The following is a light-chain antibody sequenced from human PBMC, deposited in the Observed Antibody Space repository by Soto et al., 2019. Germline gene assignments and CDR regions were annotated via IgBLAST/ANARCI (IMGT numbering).Light chain of an antibody. CDR2: DTS. Sequence: EVVMRQTPATLSVSPGEGPTLCCRASQRIGHTFACYQHKPGQTPSLLIYDTSTRATGVPTRFSGGRSGAEINLTIKSLQSEDFSVYYCQPYNNWPLTFGGGTKV. V-gene: IGKV3-15*01. CDR3: QPYNNWPLT. J-gene: IGKJ4*01. CDR1: QRIGHT.